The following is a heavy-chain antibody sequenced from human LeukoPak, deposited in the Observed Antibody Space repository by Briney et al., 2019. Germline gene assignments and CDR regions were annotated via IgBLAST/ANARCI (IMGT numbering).Heavy chain of an antibody. Sequence: SETLSLTCAVYGGSFSNYYWSWIRQPPGKGLEWIGEINDSGRTNYNPSLMSRVTVSVDTSKNQFSLRLTFVTATDTAVYYCARRWNYGRNYYIDVWGKGATVSVSS. V-gene: IGHV4-34*01. CDR1: GGSFSNYY. D-gene: IGHD1-7*01. CDR3: ARRWNYGRNYYIDV. CDR2: INDSGRT. J-gene: IGHJ6*03.